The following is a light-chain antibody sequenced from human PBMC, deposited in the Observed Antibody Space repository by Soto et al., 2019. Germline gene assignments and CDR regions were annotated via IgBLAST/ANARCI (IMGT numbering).Light chain of an antibody. CDR1: QSVSNN. V-gene: IGKV3-11*01. J-gene: IGKJ4*01. CDR2: DAS. CDR3: QQRTNWPLT. Sequence: EIVLTQSPATLSLSPGERATLSCRASQSVSNNLAWYQQKPGQAPRLLIYDASNRATGIPARFSGSGSGTDFTLTISSLEPEDFAVYYCQQRTNWPLTFGGGTKVEIK.